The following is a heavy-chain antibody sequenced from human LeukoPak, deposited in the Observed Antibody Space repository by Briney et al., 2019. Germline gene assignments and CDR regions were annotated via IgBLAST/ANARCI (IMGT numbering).Heavy chain of an antibody. V-gene: IGHV1-18*01. CDR1: GYTFTTYHG. CDR3: ARDPDDAFDI. Sequence: ASVKVSCKASGYTFTTYHGTSWVRQAPGQGLEWMGWINANNGNTKYVEKFQGRVTLTTDTSTSTVYMELRSLRSDDTAVYYCARDPDDAFDIWGQGTTVTVAS. J-gene: IGHJ3*02. CDR2: INANNGNT.